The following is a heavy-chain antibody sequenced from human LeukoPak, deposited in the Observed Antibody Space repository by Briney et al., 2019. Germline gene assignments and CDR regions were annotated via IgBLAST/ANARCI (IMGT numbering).Heavy chain of an antibody. CDR3: ARQGLFGPSLRYFDWLLHGFDY. V-gene: IGHV3-7*01. Sequence: PGGSLRLSCAASGFTFSSYWMSWVRQAPGKGLEWVANIKQDGSEKYYVDSVKGRFTISRDNAKNSLYLQMNSLRAEDTAVYYCARQGLFGPSLRYFDWLLHGFDYWGQGTLVTVSS. CDR2: IKQDGSEK. D-gene: IGHD3-9*01. J-gene: IGHJ4*02. CDR1: GFTFSSYW.